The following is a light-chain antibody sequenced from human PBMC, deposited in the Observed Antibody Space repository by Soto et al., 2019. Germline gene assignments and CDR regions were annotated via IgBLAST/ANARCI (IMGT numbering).Light chain of an antibody. J-gene: IGLJ2*01. CDR1: SSDVGGYNY. CDR3: SSYTGSNTLV. V-gene: IGLV2-14*01. CDR2: DVS. Sequence: QSALTQPASVSASPGQSITISCTGTSSDVGGYNYVSWYQQHPGRAPKLIIYDVSNRPSGVSTRFSGSKSGSTGSLTISGLQAEDEADYYCSSYTGSNTLVFGGGTKLTVL.